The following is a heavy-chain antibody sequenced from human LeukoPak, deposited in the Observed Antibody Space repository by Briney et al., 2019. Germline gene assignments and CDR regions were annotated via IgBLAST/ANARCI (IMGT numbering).Heavy chain of an antibody. Sequence: GGSLRLSCVASGFPFNKFAMTWVRQVPGKGLEWVAIIGYGGVSIYYADSVKGRFTISRDDSNNTLSLQMNSLRAEDTAIYYCAKDSLSYCSSTSCYILYWGQGTLVTVSS. CDR3: AKDSLSYCSSTSCYILY. D-gene: IGHD2-2*01. J-gene: IGHJ4*02. CDR1: GFPFNKFA. V-gene: IGHV3-23*01. CDR2: IGYGGVSI.